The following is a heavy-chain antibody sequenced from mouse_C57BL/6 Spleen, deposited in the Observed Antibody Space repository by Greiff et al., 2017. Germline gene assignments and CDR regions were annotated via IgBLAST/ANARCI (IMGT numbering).Heavy chain of an antibody. CDR3: ARVIYDGYQYYFDY. D-gene: IGHD2-3*01. CDR2: INPSSGFT. CDR1: GYTFTSYT. J-gene: IGHJ2*01. Sequence: VQLQQSGAELARPGASVKMSCKASGYTFTSYTMHWVKQRPGQGLEWIGYINPSSGFTKYNQKFKDKATLTADKSSSTAYMQLSSLTSEDSAVYYCARVIYDGYQYYFDYWGQGTTLTVSS. V-gene: IGHV1-4*01.